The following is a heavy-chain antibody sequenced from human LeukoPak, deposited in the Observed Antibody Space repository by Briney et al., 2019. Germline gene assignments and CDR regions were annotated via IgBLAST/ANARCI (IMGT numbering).Heavy chain of an antibody. D-gene: IGHD5-18*01. J-gene: IGHJ6*03. Sequence: VASVTVSCKASGYTFTSYAMNWVRQAPGQGLEWMGWINTNTGNPTYAQGFTGRFVFSLDTSVSTAYLQISSLKAEDTAVYYCARGGYSYGYHYYYYMDVWGKGTTVTVSS. CDR3: ARGGYSYGYHYYYYMDV. CDR1: GYTFTSYA. CDR2: INTNTGNP. V-gene: IGHV7-4-1*02.